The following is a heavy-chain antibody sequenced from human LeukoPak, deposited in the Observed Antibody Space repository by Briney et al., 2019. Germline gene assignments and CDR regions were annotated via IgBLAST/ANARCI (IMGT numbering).Heavy chain of an antibody. CDR3: ARDGVEFYNWFDP. CDR1: GFTFSTYS. V-gene: IGHV3-74*01. J-gene: IGHJ5*02. D-gene: IGHD2-21*01. CDR2: INSDGSST. Sequence: GGSLRLSCAASGFTFSTYSMNWVRQAPGKGLVWVSRINSDGSSTTYADSVKGRFTISRDNAKNTLYLQMNSLRAEDTAVYYCARDGVEFYNWFDPWGQGTLVTVSS.